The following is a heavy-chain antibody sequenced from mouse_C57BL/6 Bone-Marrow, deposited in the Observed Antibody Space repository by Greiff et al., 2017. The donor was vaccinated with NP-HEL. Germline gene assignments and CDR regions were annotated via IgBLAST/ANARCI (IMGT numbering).Heavy chain of an antibody. V-gene: IGHV1-37*01. CDR3: ARSPYYYGSSHYYAMDY. D-gene: IGHD1-1*01. Sequence: DVKLQESGNELVKPGASVKISCKASGYSFTGYFMNWVKQSHGKSLEWIGRINPYNGDTFYNQKFKGKATLTVDKSSSTAHMELLSLTSEDFAVYYCARSPYYYGSSHYYAMDYWGQGTSVTVSS. CDR1: GYSFTGYF. J-gene: IGHJ4*01. CDR2: INPYNGDT.